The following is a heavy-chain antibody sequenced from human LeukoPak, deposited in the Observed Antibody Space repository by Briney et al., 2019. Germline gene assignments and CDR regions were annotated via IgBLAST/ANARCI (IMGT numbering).Heavy chain of an antibody. Sequence: PSETLSLTCTVSGGSITGYYWTWIRQPPGKGLEWIGYIYNSGGTNYNPSLKSRVTISVDTSKNQFSLKLSSVTAADTAVYYCAREWDSYGPPWGQGTLVTVSS. CDR3: AREWDSYGPP. CDR2: IYNSGGT. V-gene: IGHV4-59*12. D-gene: IGHD5-18*01. CDR1: GGSITGYY. J-gene: IGHJ5*02.